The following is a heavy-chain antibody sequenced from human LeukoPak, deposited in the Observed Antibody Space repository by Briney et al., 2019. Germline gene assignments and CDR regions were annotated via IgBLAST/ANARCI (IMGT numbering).Heavy chain of an antibody. J-gene: IGHJ6*03. D-gene: IGHD5-12*01. CDR1: GDSISNYY. Sequence: SETLSLTCTVSGDSISNYYWSWIRQPPGKGLEWIGYIYYSGTTNYNPSLKSRVTISVDTSKNQFSLRLSSVTAADTAVYYCARVGGYAGYMDVWGKGTTVTISS. CDR3: ARVGGYAGYMDV. V-gene: IGHV4-59*01. CDR2: IYYSGTT.